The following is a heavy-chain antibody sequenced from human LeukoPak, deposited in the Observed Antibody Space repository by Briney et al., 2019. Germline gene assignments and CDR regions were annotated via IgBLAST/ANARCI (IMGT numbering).Heavy chain of an antibody. V-gene: IGHV3-53*01. CDR2: IYSGDSK. D-gene: IGHD1-26*01. CDR1: GFTVSSNY. CDR3: ATFPPIGRSFSFDI. J-gene: IGHJ3*02. Sequence: PGGSLRLSCAASGFTVSSNYMSWVRQAPGKGLEWVSVIYSGDSKYYADSVKGRFIISRDNSKNTLYLQMNSLTVEDTAIYYCATFPPIGRSFSFDIWGQGTMVTVSS.